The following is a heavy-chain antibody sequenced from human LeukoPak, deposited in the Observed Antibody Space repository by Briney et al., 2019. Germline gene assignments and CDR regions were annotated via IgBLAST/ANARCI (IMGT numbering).Heavy chain of an antibody. D-gene: IGHD3-10*01. Sequence: EASVKVSCKASGYTFTSYYMHWVRQAPGQGLEWMGIINPSGGSTSYAQKCQGRVTMTRDTSTSTVYMELSSLRSEDTAVYYCAIGWGPHGSGSYSPNYWGQGTLVTVSS. J-gene: IGHJ4*02. CDR2: INPSGGST. V-gene: IGHV1-46*01. CDR3: AIGWGPHGSGSYSPNY. CDR1: GYTFTSYY.